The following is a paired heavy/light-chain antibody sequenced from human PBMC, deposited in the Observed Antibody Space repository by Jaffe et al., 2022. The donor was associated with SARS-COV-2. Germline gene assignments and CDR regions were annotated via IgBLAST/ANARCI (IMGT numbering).Heavy chain of an antibody. CDR3: ARDQRGSSCLDF. V-gene: IGHV4-59*01. CDR2: IYYSGST. Sequence: QVQLQESGPGLVKPSETLSLTCTVSVGSINSYYWSWIRQPPGKGLEWIGYIYYSGSTNYNPSLKSRVTISVDTSKNQFSLKLTSVTAADTAVYYCARDQRGSSCLDFWGQGTLVTVSS. CDR1: VGSINSYY. J-gene: IGHJ4*02. D-gene: IGHD6-13*01.
Light chain of an antibody. V-gene: IGKV3-20*01. J-gene: IGKJ1*01. CDR3: QQYGSSPRT. Sequence: EVVLTQSPGTLSLSPGERATLSCRASQSVSRYLAWYQQKPGQAPRLLIYGASSRATGIPDRFSGSGSGTDFTLTISRLEPEDFAVYCCQQYGSSPRTFGQGTKVEIK. CDR1: QSVSRY. CDR2: GAS.